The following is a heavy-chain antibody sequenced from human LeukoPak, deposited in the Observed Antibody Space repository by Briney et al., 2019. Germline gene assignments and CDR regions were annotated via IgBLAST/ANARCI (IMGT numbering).Heavy chain of an antibody. D-gene: IGHD6-13*01. CDR2: INPNSGGT. CDR3: ARSPREYSSSWYLPFDY. V-gene: IGHV1-2*02. Sequence: GASVKVSCKASGYTFTGYYMHWVRQAPGQGLEWMGWINPNSGGTNYAQKSQGRVTMTRDTSISTAYMELSRLRSDDTAVYYCARSPREYSSSWYLPFDYWGQGTLVTVSS. J-gene: IGHJ4*02. CDR1: GYTFTGYY.